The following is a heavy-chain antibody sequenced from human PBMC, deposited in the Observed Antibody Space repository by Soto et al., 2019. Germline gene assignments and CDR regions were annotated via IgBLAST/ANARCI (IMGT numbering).Heavy chain of an antibody. Sequence: QVQLVQSGAEVKKPGASVKVSCKASGYTFTSYGLSWVRQAPGQGLEWMGWVSAYNGNTNYAQKLQGRVTMTTDTATSTAYMELRSLRSDDTAVYYCARRAENGLWFGDSAGMDVWGQETTVTVSS. CDR1: GYTFTSYG. V-gene: IGHV1-18*01. J-gene: IGHJ6*02. D-gene: IGHD3-10*01. CDR2: VSAYNGNT. CDR3: ARRAENGLWFGDSAGMDV.